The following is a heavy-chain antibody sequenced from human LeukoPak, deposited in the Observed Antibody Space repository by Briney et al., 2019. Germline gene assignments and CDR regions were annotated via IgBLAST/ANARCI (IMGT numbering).Heavy chain of an antibody. D-gene: IGHD1-1*01. J-gene: IGHJ3*02. CDR1: GFTFSSYS. CDR3: ARGNAHAFDI. CDR2: ISSSSDTI. V-gene: IGHV3-48*04. Sequence: GGSLRLSCAASGFTFSSYSMNWVRQAPGKGLEWVSYISSSSDTIYYADSVKGQFTISRDNAKNSLYLQVNSLRAEDTAVYFCARGNAHAFDIWGQGTMVTVSS.